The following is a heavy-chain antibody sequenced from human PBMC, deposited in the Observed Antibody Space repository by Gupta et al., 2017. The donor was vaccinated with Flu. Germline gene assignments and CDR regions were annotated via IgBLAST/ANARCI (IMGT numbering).Heavy chain of an antibody. CDR1: GFPFSSYG. CDR3: ARSGERGYNYGMDV. CDR2: IWYDGTNK. Sequence: QVQLVESGGGVVQPGRSQRLSCVASGFPFSSYGMHWVRQAPGKGLEWVAVIWYDGTNKYYGDSVKGRFTISRDNSKNTLNLQMNSLRAEDTAVYYCARSGERGYNYGMDVWGQGTTVAVS. D-gene: IGHD3-10*01. J-gene: IGHJ6*02. V-gene: IGHV3-33*01.